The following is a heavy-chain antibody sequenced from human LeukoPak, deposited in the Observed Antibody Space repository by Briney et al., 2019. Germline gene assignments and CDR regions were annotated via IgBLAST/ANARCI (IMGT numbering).Heavy chain of an antibody. Sequence: PSETLSLTCTVSGGSISGYYWSWIRQPPGKGLEWIGYIYNSGSTNYNPSLKSRVTLSVDTSKTQFSLKLRSVTAADTAVYYCARDGANYYYGMDVWGQGTTVTVSS. J-gene: IGHJ6*02. CDR2: IYNSGST. CDR3: ARDGANYYYGMDV. D-gene: IGHD4-17*01. CDR1: GGSISGYY. V-gene: IGHV4-59*01.